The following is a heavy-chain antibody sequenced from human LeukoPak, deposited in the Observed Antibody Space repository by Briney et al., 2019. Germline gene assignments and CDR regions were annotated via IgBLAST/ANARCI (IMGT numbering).Heavy chain of an antibody. V-gene: IGHV1-2*02. CDR1: GYTFTGYY. CDR3: ARSPTYYGSVSYYYDY. D-gene: IGHD3-10*01. CDR2: INPNSGGT. J-gene: IGHJ4*02. Sequence: ASVKVSCKASGYTFTGYYMHWVRQAPGQGLEWMGWINPNSGGTNYAQKFQGRVTMTRDTSISTAYMELSRLRSDDTAVYYCARSPTYYGSVSYYYDYWGQGTLVTVSS.